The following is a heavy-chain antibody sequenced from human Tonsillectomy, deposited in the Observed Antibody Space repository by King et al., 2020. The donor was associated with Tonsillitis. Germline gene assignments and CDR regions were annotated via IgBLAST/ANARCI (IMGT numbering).Heavy chain of an antibody. CDR1: GFTFSSYA. Sequence: VQLVESGGGLVQPGGSLRLSCAASGFTFSSYAMSWVRQAPGKGLEWVSAISGSGGSTYYADSVKGRFTISRDNSKNTLYLQMNSLRAEDTAVYYCASPVLRYFDWLSGGPSDYWGQGTLVTVSS. CDR3: ASPVLRYFDWLSGGPSDY. D-gene: IGHD3-9*01. J-gene: IGHJ4*02. V-gene: IGHV3-23*04. CDR2: ISGSGGST.